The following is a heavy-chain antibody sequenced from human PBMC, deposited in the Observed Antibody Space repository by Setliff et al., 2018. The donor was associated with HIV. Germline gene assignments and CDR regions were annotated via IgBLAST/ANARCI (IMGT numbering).Heavy chain of an antibody. D-gene: IGHD3-22*01. Sequence: GASVKVSCKASGYTFTAYYLHWVRQAPGQGLEWMGWINPNSGGAGYAQKFRGRVTMTRDTSISTAYMGLSRLTSDDTAVYYCARGPNYYDRGSYYNFDYWGEGTLGTVSS. CDR3: ARGPNYYDRGSYYNFDY. V-gene: IGHV1-2*02. J-gene: IGHJ4*02. CDR2: INPNSGGA. CDR1: GYTFTAYY.